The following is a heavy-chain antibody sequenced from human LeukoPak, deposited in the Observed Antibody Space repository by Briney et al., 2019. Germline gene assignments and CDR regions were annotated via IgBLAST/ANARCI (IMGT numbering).Heavy chain of an antibody. Sequence: PSETLSLTCAVYGGSFSGYYWSWIRQPPGKGLEWIGEINHSGSTNYNPSLKSRVTISVDTSRNQFSLKLSSVTAAETDVYYCARGSVVREYYGMDVWGQGTTVTVSS. CDR2: INHSGST. CDR3: ARGSVVREYYGMDV. J-gene: IGHJ6*02. V-gene: IGHV4-34*01. D-gene: IGHD2-21*01. CDR1: GGSFSGYY.